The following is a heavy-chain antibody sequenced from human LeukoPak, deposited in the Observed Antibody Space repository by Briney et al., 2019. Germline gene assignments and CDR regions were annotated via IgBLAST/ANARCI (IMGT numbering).Heavy chain of an antibody. V-gene: IGHV4-4*07. CDR2: IYTSGST. Sequence: PSETLSLTCTVSGGSISSYYWSWIRQPAGKGLEWIGRIYTSGSTNYNPSLKSRVTMSVDTSKNQFSLKLSSVTAADTAVYYCARDRLLLAAAGTKSLFDAFDIWGQGTMVTVSS. J-gene: IGHJ3*02. D-gene: IGHD6-13*01. CDR1: GGSISSYY. CDR3: ARDRLLLAAAGTKSLFDAFDI.